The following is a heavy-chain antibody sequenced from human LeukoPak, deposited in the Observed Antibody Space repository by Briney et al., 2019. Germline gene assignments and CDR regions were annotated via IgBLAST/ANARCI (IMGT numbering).Heavy chain of an antibody. D-gene: IGHD1-26*01. V-gene: IGHV3-23*01. Sequence: GGSLRLSCAASRFTFSSYGMSWVRQAPGKGLEWVSAISGGGASGGRTYYADAVKGRFTISRDNSKNTLYLQMNSLRAEDTAVYYCAKGLQWELPCDYWGQGTLVTVSS. CDR2: ISGGGASGGRT. J-gene: IGHJ4*02. CDR3: AKGLQWELPCDY. CDR1: RFTFSSYG.